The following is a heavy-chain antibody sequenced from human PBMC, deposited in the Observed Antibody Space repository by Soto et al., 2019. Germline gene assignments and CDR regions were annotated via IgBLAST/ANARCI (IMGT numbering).Heavy chain of an antibody. J-gene: IGHJ5*01. V-gene: IGHV3-49*04. Sequence: GGSLRLSCAVSGFTFSSYGMHWVRQAPGKGLEWVSFIRSKAYGGTTEYAASVKGRFIISRDDSKSIAYLQMNSLKTEDTAVYYCTRALFPYTSSGPWFDSWGQGTLVTVSS. CDR3: TRALFPYTSSGPWFDS. D-gene: IGHD6-25*01. CDR1: GFTFSSYG. CDR2: IRSKAYGGTT.